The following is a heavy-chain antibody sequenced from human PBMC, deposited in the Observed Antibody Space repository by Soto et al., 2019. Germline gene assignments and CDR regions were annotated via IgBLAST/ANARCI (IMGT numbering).Heavy chain of an antibody. D-gene: IGHD6-13*01. J-gene: IGHJ6*02. CDR1: GGSSSGYY. V-gene: IGHV4-34*01. CDR2: INHSGST. Sequence: SETLSLTCAVSGGSSSGYYWSWFRQPPGKGLEWIGEINHSGSTNYNPSLKSRVTISVDTSKNQFSLKLSSVTAADTAVYYCARVRSSSDYYGMDVWGQGTTVT. CDR3: ARVRSSSDYYGMDV.